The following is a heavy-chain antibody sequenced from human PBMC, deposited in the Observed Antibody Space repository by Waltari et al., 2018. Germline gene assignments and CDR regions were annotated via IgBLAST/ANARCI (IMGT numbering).Heavy chain of an antibody. J-gene: IGHJ6*02. D-gene: IGHD2-2*02. CDR3: ARSYCSSASCYIGGYNFYGMDV. V-gene: IGHV4-31*03. CDR2: IYYSGSP. Sequence: QVQLQESGPGLVKPSQTLSLTCTVSGGSISSGGYYWTWIRQHPGKGLEWIGYIYYSGSPYYNPSLKSRVTISVDTSKNQFSLKLNSVTAADTAVYYCARSYCSSASCYIGGYNFYGMDVWGQGTTVTVSS. CDR1: GGSISSGGYY.